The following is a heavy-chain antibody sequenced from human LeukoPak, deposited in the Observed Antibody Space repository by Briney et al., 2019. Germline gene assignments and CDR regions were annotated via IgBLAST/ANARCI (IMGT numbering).Heavy chain of an antibody. D-gene: IGHD6-13*01. CDR3: AKVTSALAAAGTRTYYYYYYMDV. Sequence: ASVKVSCKASGYTFTSYYMNWVRQAPGQGLEWMGIINPSGGSTSYAQKFQGRVTMTRDMSTSTVYMELNSLRAEDTAVYYCAKVTSALAAAGTRTYYYYYYMDVWGKGTTVTVSS. V-gene: IGHV1-46*01. CDR1: GYTFTSYY. J-gene: IGHJ6*03. CDR2: INPSGGST.